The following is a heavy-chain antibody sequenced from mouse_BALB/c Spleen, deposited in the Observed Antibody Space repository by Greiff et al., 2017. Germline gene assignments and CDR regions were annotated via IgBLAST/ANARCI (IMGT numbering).Heavy chain of an antibody. D-gene: IGHD2-3*01. CDR1: GFTFSSYA. Sequence: EVHLVESGGGLVKPGGSLKLSCAASGFTFSSYAMSWVRQTPEKRLEWVASISSGGSTYYPDSVKGRFTISRDNARNILYLQMSSLRSEDTAMYYCARGYDGYSRAMDYWGQGTSVTVSS. V-gene: IGHV5-6-5*01. CDR3: ARGYDGYSRAMDY. CDR2: ISSGGST. J-gene: IGHJ4*01.